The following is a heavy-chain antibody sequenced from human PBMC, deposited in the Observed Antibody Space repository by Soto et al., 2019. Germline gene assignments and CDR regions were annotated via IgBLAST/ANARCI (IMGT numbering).Heavy chain of an antibody. V-gene: IGHV2-5*02. D-gene: IGHD6-19*01. CDR3: AHTLVAGLGYYFDY. CDR2: IYWDDDK. Sequence: QITLKKSGPTLVKPTQTLTLTCTFSGFSLSTTRVGVGWIRQPPGKALEWLALIYWDDDKRYSPFLKSRLTITKDTSKNQVVLTMSNMDPMDTATYFCAHTLVAGLGYYFDYWGQGTLVTVSS. CDR1: GFSLSTTRVG. J-gene: IGHJ4*02.